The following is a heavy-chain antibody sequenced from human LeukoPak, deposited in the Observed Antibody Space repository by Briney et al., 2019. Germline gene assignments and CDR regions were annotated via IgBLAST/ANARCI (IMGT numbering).Heavy chain of an antibody. CDR2: ISSSSDKI. CDR3: AREASNPPRYSSYDY. Sequence: GGSLRLSCGGSGFTFSTYNMHWVRQAPGKGLEWVSYISSSSDKIYYADSVKGRFTISRDNAKNSLYLQMNSLRAEDTALYYCAREASNPPRYSSYDYWGQGTLVTVSS. D-gene: IGHD5-18*01. V-gene: IGHV3-48*01. CDR1: GFTFSTYN. J-gene: IGHJ4*02.